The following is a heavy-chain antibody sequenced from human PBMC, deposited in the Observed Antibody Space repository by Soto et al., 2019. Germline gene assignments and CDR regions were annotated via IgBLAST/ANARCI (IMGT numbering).Heavy chain of an antibody. CDR1: GGSISSYY. CDR2: IYTSGST. CDR3: ARDTGDSDAFDI. V-gene: IGHV4-4*07. Sequence: SDTLSLTCTVSGGSISSYYWSWIRQPPGKGLEWIGRIYTSGSTNYNPSLKSRVTMLVDTSKNQFSLKVSSVTAADTAVYYCARDTGDSDAFDIWGQGTMVTVSS. D-gene: IGHD2-21*01. J-gene: IGHJ3*02.